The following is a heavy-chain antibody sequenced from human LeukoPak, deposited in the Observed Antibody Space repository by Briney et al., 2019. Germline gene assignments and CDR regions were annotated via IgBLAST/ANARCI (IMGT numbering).Heavy chain of an antibody. CDR1: GDSVSSNSAA. V-gene: IGHV6-1*01. Sequence: SQTLSLTCAISGDSVSSNSAAWNWIRQSPSRGLEWLGTTYYRAEWYHDYAESVEGRIIIDRDTTKNLFSLHLSSVTPEDTAVYFCARNLDWGTGRNGFDFWGPGTTVVVSS. D-gene: IGHD3/OR15-3a*01. CDR3: ARNLDWGTGRNGFDF. CDR2: TYYRAEWYH. J-gene: IGHJ3*01.